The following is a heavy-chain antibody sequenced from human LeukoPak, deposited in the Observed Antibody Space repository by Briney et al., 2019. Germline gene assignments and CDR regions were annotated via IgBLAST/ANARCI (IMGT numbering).Heavy chain of an antibody. V-gene: IGHV3-7*01. D-gene: IGHD6-19*01. J-gene: IGHJ3*02. CDR1: GFTFSSYW. CDR2: IKQDGSEK. Sequence: GGSLRLSCAASGFTFSSYWMSWVRQAPGKGLEWVANIKQDGSEKCYVDSVKGRFTISRDNAKNSLYLQMNSLRAEDTAVYYCARGSSGWYSNDAFDIWGQGTMVTVSS. CDR3: ARGSSGWYSNDAFDI.